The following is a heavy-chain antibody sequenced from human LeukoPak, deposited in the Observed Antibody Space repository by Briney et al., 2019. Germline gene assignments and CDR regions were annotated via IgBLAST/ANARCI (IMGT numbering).Heavy chain of an antibody. CDR2: IIPILGIV. D-gene: IGHD3-3*01. CDR3: ARERTIFGVVGGMDV. CDR1: GYTFTSYD. V-gene: IGHV1-69*04. Sequence: ASVKVSCKASGYTFTSYDINWVRQAPGQGLEWMGRIIPILGIVNYAQKFQGRVTITADKSTSTAYMELSSLRSEDTAVYYCARERTIFGVVGGMDVWGQGTTVTVSS. J-gene: IGHJ6*02.